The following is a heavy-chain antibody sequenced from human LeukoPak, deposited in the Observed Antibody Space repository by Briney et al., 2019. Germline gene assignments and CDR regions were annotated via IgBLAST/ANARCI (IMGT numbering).Heavy chain of an antibody. J-gene: IGHJ6*02. CDR2: ISAYNGNT. Sequence: ASVKVSCKASGYTFTSYGISWVRQAPGQGLEWMGWISAYNGNTNYAQKLQGRVTMTTDTSTSTAYMELRNLRSDDTAVYYCARDPSALYDFWSGYYGYYGMDVWGQGTTVTVS. V-gene: IGHV1-18*01. CDR3: ARDPSALYDFWSGYYGYYGMDV. CDR1: GYTFTSYG. D-gene: IGHD3-3*01.